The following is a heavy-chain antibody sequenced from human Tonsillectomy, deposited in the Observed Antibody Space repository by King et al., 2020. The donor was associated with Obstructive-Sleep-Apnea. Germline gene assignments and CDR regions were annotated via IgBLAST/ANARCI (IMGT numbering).Heavy chain of an antibody. CDR3: AKVYSSGWYGYDY. J-gene: IGHJ4*02. CDR1: GFTFSSYA. V-gene: IGHV3-23*04. D-gene: IGHD6-19*01. CDR2: ISGSGGST. Sequence: VQLVESGGGLVQPGGSLRLSCAASGFTFSSYAIIWVRQAPGKGLEWVSAISGSGGSTYYADSVKGRFTIYRDNSKNTLYLQMNSLRAEDTAVYYCAKVYSSGWYGYDYWGQGTLVTVSS.